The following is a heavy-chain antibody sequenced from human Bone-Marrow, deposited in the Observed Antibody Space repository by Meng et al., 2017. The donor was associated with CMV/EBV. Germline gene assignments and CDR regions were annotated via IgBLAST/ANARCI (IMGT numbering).Heavy chain of an antibody. CDR3: ARDDPLDHRSDY. V-gene: IGHV1-46*01. CDR2: INPSGGST. Sequence: ASVKVSCKASGYTFTGYYMHWVRQAPGQGLEWMGIINPSGGSTSYAQKFQGRVTMTRDTSTSTVYMELSSLRSEDTAVYYCARDDPLDHRSDYWGQGTLVTVSS. J-gene: IGHJ4*02. CDR1: GYTFTGYY.